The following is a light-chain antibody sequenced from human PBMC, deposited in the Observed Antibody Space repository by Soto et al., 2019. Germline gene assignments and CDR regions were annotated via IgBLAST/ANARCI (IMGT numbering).Light chain of an antibody. J-gene: IGKJ4*01. Sequence: DIILTQSPDTLPLSPGERATLSCTASQNVSTFLAWYQQKPGQAPRLLISDSSYRSTGVPPTFSGSGSGTDFTLTISSLEPEDFAVYYCLQRSDWPLTFGGGSTVEI. V-gene: IGKV3-11*01. CDR3: LQRSDWPLT. CDR1: QNVSTF. CDR2: DSS.